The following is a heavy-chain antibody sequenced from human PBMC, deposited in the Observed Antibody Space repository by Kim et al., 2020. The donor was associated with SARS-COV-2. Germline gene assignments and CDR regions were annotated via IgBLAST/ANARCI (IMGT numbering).Heavy chain of an antibody. J-gene: IGHJ4*02. CDR2: INPSGGST. Sequence: ASLKVSCKASGYTFTSYYMHWVRQAPGQGLEWMGIINPSGGSTSYAQKFQGRVTMTRDTSTSTVYMELSSLRSEDTAVYYCASEGITMVRGVDYWGQGTLVTVSS. CDR1: GYTFTSYY. V-gene: IGHV1-46*01. D-gene: IGHD3-10*01. CDR3: ASEGITMVRGVDY.